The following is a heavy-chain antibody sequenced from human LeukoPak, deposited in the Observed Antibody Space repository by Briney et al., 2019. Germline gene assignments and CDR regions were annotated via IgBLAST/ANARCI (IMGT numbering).Heavy chain of an antibody. CDR3: ARDPSGSGSYFDH. D-gene: IGHD3-10*01. Sequence: SETLSLTCTVSGGSINSYYWSWIRQPPWKGLEWIGYIYYSGSTKYNPSLKSRVTISVDTSKNQFSLKLSSVTAADTAVYYCARDPSGSGSYFDHWGQGTLVTVSS. J-gene: IGHJ4*01. V-gene: IGHV4-59*01. CDR1: GGSINSYY. CDR2: IYYSGST.